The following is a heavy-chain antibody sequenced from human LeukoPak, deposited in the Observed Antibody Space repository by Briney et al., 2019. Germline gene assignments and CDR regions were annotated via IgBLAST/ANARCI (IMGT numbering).Heavy chain of an antibody. V-gene: IGHV4-38-2*02. D-gene: IGHD5-18*01. CDR2: SGST. CDR3: ARDGGYSYGVDAFDI. Sequence: PSETLSLTCTVSGYSISSGYYWGWIRQPPGKGLEWIGSGSTYYNPSLKSRVTISVDTSKNQFSLKPSSVTAADTAVYYCARDGGYSYGVDAFDIWGQGTMVTVSS. J-gene: IGHJ3*02. CDR1: GYSISSGYY.